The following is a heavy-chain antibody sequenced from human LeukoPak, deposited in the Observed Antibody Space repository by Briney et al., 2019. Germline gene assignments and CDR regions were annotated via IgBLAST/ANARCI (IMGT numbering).Heavy chain of an antibody. CDR3: SGMVRGAHCGMDV. V-gene: IGHV3-30*03. D-gene: IGHD3-10*01. CDR1: GFTLSSYG. CDR2: ISYDGSNK. Sequence: GGSLRLSCAASGFTLSSYGMHWVRQAPGKGLEWVAVISYDGSNKYYADSVKGRFTISRDNPKNTLYLQMNSLRAEDTAVYYCSGMVRGAHCGMDVWGQGTTVTVSS. J-gene: IGHJ6*02.